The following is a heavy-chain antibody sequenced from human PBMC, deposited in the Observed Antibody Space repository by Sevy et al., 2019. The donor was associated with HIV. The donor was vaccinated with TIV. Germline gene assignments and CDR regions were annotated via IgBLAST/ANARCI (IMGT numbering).Heavy chain of an antibody. D-gene: IGHD3-3*01. V-gene: IGHV4-34*01. CDR3: ARGVGFWSGYYDY. CDR1: GGSFSGYY. J-gene: IGHJ4*02. Sequence: SESLSLTCAVYGGSFSGYYWSWIRQPPGKGLEWIGEINHSGSTNYNPSLKSRVTISVDTSKNQFLLKLSSVTAADTAVYYCARGVGFWSGYYDYWGQGTLVTVSS. CDR2: INHSGST.